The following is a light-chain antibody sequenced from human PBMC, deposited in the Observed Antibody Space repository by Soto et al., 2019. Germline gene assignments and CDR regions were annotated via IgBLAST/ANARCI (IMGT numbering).Light chain of an antibody. J-gene: IGKJ1*01. CDR3: QQYGSSPWT. V-gene: IGKV3-20*01. Sequence: PGERATLSCRASQTVSNSYMAWYQQKPGQAPRLLIYGASSRATGIPDRFSGSGSGTDFTLTISRLEPEDFAVYYCQQYGSSPWTFGQGTKVEIK. CDR1: QTVSNSY. CDR2: GAS.